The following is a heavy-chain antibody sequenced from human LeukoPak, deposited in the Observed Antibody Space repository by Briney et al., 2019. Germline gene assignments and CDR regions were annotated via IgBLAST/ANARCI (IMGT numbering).Heavy chain of an antibody. CDR3: ARDYGGKFDY. CDR2: IYYRGNT. Sequence: SETLSLTCTVSGGSISSYYWSWIRQPPGKGLEWIGYIYYRGNTNHNPSLKSRLTISVDTSKNQFSLKLSSVTAADTAVYYCARDYGGKFDYWGQGTLVTVSS. CDR1: GGSISSYY. J-gene: IGHJ4*02. D-gene: IGHD4-23*01. V-gene: IGHV4-59*01.